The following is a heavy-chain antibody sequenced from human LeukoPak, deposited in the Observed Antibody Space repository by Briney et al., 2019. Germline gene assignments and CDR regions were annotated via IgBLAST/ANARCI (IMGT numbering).Heavy chain of an antibody. J-gene: IGHJ4*02. CDR2: INPNSGGT. D-gene: IGHD6-19*01. CDR3: ARDQKKWLVYPDY. V-gene: IGHV1-2*02. CDR1: GYTFTGYY. Sequence: RASVKVSCKASGYTFTGYYMHWVRQAPGQGLEWMGWINPNSGGTNYAQKFQGRVTMTRDTSISTAYMELSRLRSDDTAVYYCARDQKKWLVYPDYWGQGTLVTVSS.